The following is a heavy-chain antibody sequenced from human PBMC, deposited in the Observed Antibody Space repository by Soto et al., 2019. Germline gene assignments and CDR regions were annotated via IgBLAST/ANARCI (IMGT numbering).Heavy chain of an antibody. J-gene: IGHJ4*02. CDR2: IYYRGST. Sequence: QVRLQESGPGLVKPSQTLSLTCTVSGASISTASYHWTWIRQHPGKGLEWIGYIYYRGSTYYNPSXXXRXXISVNTSKNQFSLTLTSVTAAATAVYYCARDPRGDGYGIDFWGQGTLVTVSS. D-gene: IGHD5-18*01. CDR1: GASISTASYH. V-gene: IGHV4-31*03. CDR3: ARDPRGDGYGIDF.